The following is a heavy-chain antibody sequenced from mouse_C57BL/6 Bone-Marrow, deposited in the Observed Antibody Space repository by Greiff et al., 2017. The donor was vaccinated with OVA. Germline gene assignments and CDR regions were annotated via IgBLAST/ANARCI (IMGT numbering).Heavy chain of an antibody. CDR3: ARKGDYYGSHWYFDV. J-gene: IGHJ1*03. Sequence: EVMLVESEGGLVQPGSSMKLSCTASGFTFSDYYMAWVRQVPEKGLEWVANINYDGSSTYYLDSLKSRFIISRDNAKNILYLQMSSLKSEDTATYYCARKGDYYGSHWYFDVWGTGTTVTVSS. CDR1: GFTFSDYY. CDR2: INYDGSST. V-gene: IGHV5-16*01. D-gene: IGHD1-1*01.